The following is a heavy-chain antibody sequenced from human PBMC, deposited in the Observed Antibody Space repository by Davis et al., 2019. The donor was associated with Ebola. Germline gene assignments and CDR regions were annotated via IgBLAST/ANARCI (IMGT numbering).Heavy chain of an antibody. CDR3: ARGRRSYDILTGYYGATIDY. Sequence: MPSETLSLTCTVSGGSISSDYWIWIRQPPGGGLEWIGYIFYTWGTYYSPSPKSRVTISVDTSKNQFSLKLRSVTAADTAVYYCARGRRSYDILTGYYGATIDYWGQGTLVAVSS. CDR2: IFYTWGT. CDR1: GGSISSDY. V-gene: IGHV4-59*01. D-gene: IGHD3-9*01. J-gene: IGHJ4*02.